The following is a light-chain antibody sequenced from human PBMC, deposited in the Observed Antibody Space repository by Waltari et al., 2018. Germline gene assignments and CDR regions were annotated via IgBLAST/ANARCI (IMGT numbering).Light chain of an antibody. V-gene: IGKV3-20*01. Sequence: EIVLTQSPGTLSLSPGESATLSCRTSQSVTRALAWYQQKPGQAPRHLIYGASNRATGIPDRFSGSGSGTDFSRTISSLEPEDFAVYYCQHYLRLPVTFGQGTKVEVK. CDR3: QHYLRLPVT. CDR1: QSVTRA. J-gene: IGKJ1*01. CDR2: GAS.